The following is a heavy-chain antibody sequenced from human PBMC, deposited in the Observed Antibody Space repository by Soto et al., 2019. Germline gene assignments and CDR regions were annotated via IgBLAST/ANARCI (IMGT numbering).Heavy chain of an antibody. CDR3: AKDPNIYYDSSGYYVWFDY. J-gene: IGHJ4*02. Sequence: GGSLRLSCAASGFTFSSYAMSWVRQAPWKGLEWVSAISGSGGSTYYADSVKGRFTISRDNSKNTLYLQMNSLRAEDTAVYYCAKDPNIYYDSSGYYVWFDYWGQGTLVTVSS. D-gene: IGHD3-22*01. V-gene: IGHV3-23*01. CDR1: GFTFSSYA. CDR2: ISGSGGST.